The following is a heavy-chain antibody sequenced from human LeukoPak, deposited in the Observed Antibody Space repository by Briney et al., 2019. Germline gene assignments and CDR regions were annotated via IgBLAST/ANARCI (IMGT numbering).Heavy chain of an antibody. CDR3: ARVRTVVVAATAVAAFDI. Sequence: SVKVSCEASGGTFSSYAISWVRQAPGQGLEWMGRIIPILGIANYAQKFQGRVTITADKSTSTAYMELSSLRSEDTAVYYCARVRTVVVAATAVAAFDIWGQGTMVTVSS. D-gene: IGHD2-15*01. J-gene: IGHJ3*02. CDR2: IIPILGIA. CDR1: GGTFSSYA. V-gene: IGHV1-69*04.